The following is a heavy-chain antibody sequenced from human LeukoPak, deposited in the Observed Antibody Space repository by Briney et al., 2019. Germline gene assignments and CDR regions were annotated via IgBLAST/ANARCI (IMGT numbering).Heavy chain of an antibody. V-gene: IGHV3-30*18. CDR2: ILYVGKKK. Sequence: GGSLRLSCAVSGFTFSIFGVHWVRQAPGKGLGWVAFILYVGKKKYYTDSVKGRFTIPRDNAKNTLYLQMNSLRAEDTAVYYCAKQMAVDYFDYWGQGTLVTVSS. CDR3: AKQMAVDYFDY. J-gene: IGHJ4*02. D-gene: IGHD5-24*01. CDR1: GFTFSIFG.